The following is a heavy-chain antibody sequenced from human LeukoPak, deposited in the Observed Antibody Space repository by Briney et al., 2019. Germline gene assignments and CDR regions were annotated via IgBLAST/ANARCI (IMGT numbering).Heavy chain of an antibody. D-gene: IGHD1-26*01. Sequence: GGSLRLSCAASGFTFSNYWMHWVRQAPGKGLVYVSRINSDGSSANYADSVQGRFTISRDNSKNTLYLQMNSLRAEDTAVYYCARGVGAFDYWGQGTLVTVSS. CDR2: INSDGSSA. CDR3: ARGVGAFDY. CDR1: GFTFSNYW. V-gene: IGHV3-74*01. J-gene: IGHJ4*02.